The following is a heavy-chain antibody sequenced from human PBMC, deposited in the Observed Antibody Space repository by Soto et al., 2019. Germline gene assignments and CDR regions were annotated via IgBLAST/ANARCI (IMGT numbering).Heavy chain of an antibody. J-gene: IGHJ4*02. CDR1: GFTFSSYA. CDR2: VSGSGGST. CDR3: AKEYSSSSGDY. D-gene: IGHD6-6*01. Sequence: RLSCAASGFTFSSYAMIWVRKAPGKGLEWVSAVSGSGGSTYYADSVKGRFTISRDNSKNTLYLQMNSLRAEDTAVYYCAKEYSSSSGDYWGQGTLVTVSS. V-gene: IGHV3-23*01.